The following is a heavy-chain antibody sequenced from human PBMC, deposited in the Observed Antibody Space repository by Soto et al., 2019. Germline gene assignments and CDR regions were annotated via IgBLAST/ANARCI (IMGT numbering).Heavy chain of an antibody. CDR3: ARTTETEYFQH. V-gene: IGHV1-2*04. CDR2: INPNSGGT. D-gene: IGHD1-1*01. J-gene: IGHJ1*01. CDR1: GYTFTGYY. Sequence: GASVKVSCKASGYTFTGYYMHWVRQAPGQGLEWMGWINPNSGGTNYAQKFQGWVTTTRDTSISTAYMELSRLRSDDTAVYYCARTTETEYFQHWGQGTLVTVSS.